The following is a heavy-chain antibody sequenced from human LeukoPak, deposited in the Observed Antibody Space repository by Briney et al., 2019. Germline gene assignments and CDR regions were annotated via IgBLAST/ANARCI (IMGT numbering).Heavy chain of an antibody. D-gene: IGHD2-2*03. CDR2: IRYDGSIK. V-gene: IGHV3-30*02. CDR3: AKVDLDIVVVPASNGLDY. CDR1: GFTFSSYA. Sequence: GGSLRLSCAASGFTFSSYAMHWVRQAPGKGLEWVAFIRYDGSIKYYADSVKGRFTISRDNSKNTLYLQMNSLRAEDTAVYYCAKVDLDIVVVPASNGLDYWGQGTLVTVSS. J-gene: IGHJ4*02.